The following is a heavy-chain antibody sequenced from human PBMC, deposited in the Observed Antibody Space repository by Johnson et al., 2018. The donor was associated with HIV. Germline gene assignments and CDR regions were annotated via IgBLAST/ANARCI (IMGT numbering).Heavy chain of an antibody. V-gene: IGHV3-66*02. J-gene: IGHJ3*02. CDR2: IYSGGST. CDR3: ARSPGEADAFDI. Sequence: QLVESGGGLVQPGGSLRLSCAASGFTVSRNYMNWVRQAPGKGLEWVSVIYSGGSTYYADSVKGRFTISRDSSKNTLYLQMNSLRAEDTAMYYCARSPGEADAFDIWGQGTMVTVSS. D-gene: IGHD3-10*01. CDR1: GFTVSRNY.